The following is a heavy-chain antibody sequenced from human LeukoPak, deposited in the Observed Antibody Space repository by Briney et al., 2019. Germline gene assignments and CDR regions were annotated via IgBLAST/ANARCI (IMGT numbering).Heavy chain of an antibody. V-gene: IGHV3-66*01. CDR3: AKGDPIRPVDY. D-gene: IGHD5-24*01. Sequence: GGSLRLSCAASEFSVGSNYMTWVRQAPGKGLEWVSLIYSGGSTYYADSVKGRFTISRDNSKNTLYLQMNSLRAEDTAVYYCAKGDPIRPVDYWGQGTLVTVSS. J-gene: IGHJ4*02. CDR1: EFSVGSNY. CDR2: IYSGGST.